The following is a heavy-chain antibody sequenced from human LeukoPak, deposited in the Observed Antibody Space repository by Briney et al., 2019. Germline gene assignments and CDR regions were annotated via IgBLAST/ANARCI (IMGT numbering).Heavy chain of an antibody. Sequence: GGSLRLSCAASGFTFSSYAMSWVRQAPGKGLEWVSAISGSGGSTYYADSVKGRFTISRDNSKNTLYLQMNSLRAEDTAVYYCATLRKDYDSSGYYYEGFDYWGQGTLVTVSS. CDR2: ISGSGGST. D-gene: IGHD3-22*01. J-gene: IGHJ4*02. CDR1: GFTFSSYA. CDR3: ATLRKDYDSSGYYYEGFDY. V-gene: IGHV3-23*01.